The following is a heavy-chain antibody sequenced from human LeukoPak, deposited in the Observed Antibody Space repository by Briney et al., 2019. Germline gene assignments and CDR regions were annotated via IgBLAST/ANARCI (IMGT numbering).Heavy chain of an antibody. V-gene: IGHV4-59*08. CDR3: ARRRGDYGSGELNI. CDR1: GGSLSTYY. D-gene: IGHD3-10*01. CDR2: IYYSGSS. Sequence: NPSETLSLTCTVSGGSLSTYYWSWIRQPPGKGLEWIGYIYYSGSSNYNPSLKSRVTISVDTSKNQSSLKLNSVTAADTAVYYCARRRGDYGSGELNIWGQGTLVTVSS. J-gene: IGHJ3*02.